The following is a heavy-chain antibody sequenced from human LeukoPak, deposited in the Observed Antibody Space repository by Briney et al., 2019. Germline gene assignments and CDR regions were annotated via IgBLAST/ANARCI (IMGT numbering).Heavy chain of an antibody. D-gene: IGHD5-24*01. J-gene: IGHJ4*02. CDR2: INHNSGGT. CDR1: GCTLSSYA. CDR3: ASKGERATIRY. V-gene: IGHV1-2*02. Sequence: ASVKVSCKASGCTLSSYAISWVRQAPGQGLEGMGWINHNSGGTNYAQKFQGRVTMTRGTSISTAYMELSRLRSDETAVYYCASKGERATIRYWGQGTRVTVSS.